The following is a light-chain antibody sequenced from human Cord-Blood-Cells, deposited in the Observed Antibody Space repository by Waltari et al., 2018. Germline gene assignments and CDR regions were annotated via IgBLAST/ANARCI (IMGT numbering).Light chain of an antibody. CDR2: DAS. CDR3: QQYDNLPIT. J-gene: IGKJ5*01. Sequence: DLQMTQSPSSLSASVGDRVTITFQASQDISNHLNCYQQKPGKAPKLLISDASNLETGVPSRFSVSGSGTDFTFNISSLQPEDIATYYCQQYDNLPITFGQGTRLEIK. V-gene: IGKV1-33*01. CDR1: QDISNH.